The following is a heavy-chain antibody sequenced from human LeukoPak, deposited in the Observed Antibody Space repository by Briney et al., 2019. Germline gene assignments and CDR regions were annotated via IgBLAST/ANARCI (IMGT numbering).Heavy chain of an antibody. V-gene: IGHV1-2*02. CDR2: INPNSGGT. CDR3: ARLVLAAYSSGWSPSYGMDV. Sequence: ASVKVSCKASGYTFTGYYMHWVRQAPGQGLEWMGWINPNSGGTNYAQKFQGRVTMTRDTSISTAYMELSRLRSDDTAVYYCARLVLAAYSSGWSPSYGMDVWGQGTTVTVSS. CDR1: GYTFTGYY. D-gene: IGHD6-19*01. J-gene: IGHJ6*02.